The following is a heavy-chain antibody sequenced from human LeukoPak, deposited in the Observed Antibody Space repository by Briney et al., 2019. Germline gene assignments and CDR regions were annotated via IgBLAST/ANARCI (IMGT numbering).Heavy chain of an antibody. CDR2: IIAIFGTA. D-gene: IGHD6-19*01. J-gene: IGHJ4*02. CDR3: ARVGSSDWSH. Sequence: SVKLSCKASVGTSSSYAISRGRESPGPGLGLMGGIIAIFGTANYAQKFQGRVTITADESTSTAYMELSSLRSEDTAAYYCARVGSSDWSHWGKGTLVTVSS. CDR1: VGTSSSYA. V-gene: IGHV1-69*13.